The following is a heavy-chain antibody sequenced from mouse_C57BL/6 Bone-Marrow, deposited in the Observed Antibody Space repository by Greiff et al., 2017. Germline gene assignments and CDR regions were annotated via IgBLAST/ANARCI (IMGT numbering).Heavy chain of an antibody. CDR2: IYPRSGNT. CDR3: ARSKGYYYGRSADY. V-gene: IGHV1-81*01. Sequence: QVQLKQSGAELARPGASVKLSCKASGYTFTSYGISWVKQRTGQGLEWIGEIYPRSGNTYYNEKFKGKATLTADKSSSTAYMELRSLTSEDSAVYFCARSKGYYYGRSADYWGQGTTLTVSS. CDR1: GYTFTSYG. D-gene: IGHD1-1*01. J-gene: IGHJ2*01.